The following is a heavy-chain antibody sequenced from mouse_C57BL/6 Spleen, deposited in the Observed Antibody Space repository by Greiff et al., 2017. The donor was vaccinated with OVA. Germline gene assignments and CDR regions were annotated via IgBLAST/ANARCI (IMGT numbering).Heavy chain of an antibody. CDR1: GFSLTSYG. Sequence: QVQLKESGPGLVAPSQSLSITCTVSGFSLTSYGVHWVRQPPGKGLEWLVVIWSDGSTTYNSALKSRLSISKDNSKSQVFLKMNRLQTDDTAMYYCARHRGSSSYYAMDYWGQGTSVTVSS. CDR3: ARHRGSSSYYAMDY. CDR2: IWSDGST. V-gene: IGHV2-6-1*01. D-gene: IGHD1-1*01. J-gene: IGHJ4*01.